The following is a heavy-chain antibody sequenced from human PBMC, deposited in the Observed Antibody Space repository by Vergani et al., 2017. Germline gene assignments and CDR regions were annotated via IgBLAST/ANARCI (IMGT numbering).Heavy chain of an antibody. CDR3: ARRYCSGGSCXFDY. CDR2: ISSSSSYI. D-gene: IGHD2-15*01. Sequence: EVQLVESGGGLVKPGGSLRLSCAASGFTFSSYSMNWVRQAPGKGLEWVSSISSSSSYIYYADSVKGRFTISRDNAKNSLYLQMNSLRAEDTAVYYCARRYCSGGSCXFDYWGQGTLVTVSS. V-gene: IGHV3-21*01. CDR1: GFTFSSYS. J-gene: IGHJ4*02.